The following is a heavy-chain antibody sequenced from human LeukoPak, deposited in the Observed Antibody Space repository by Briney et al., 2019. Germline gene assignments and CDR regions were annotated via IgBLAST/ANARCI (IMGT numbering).Heavy chain of an antibody. D-gene: IGHD3-22*01. V-gene: IGHV1-69*13. Sequence: GASVKVSCKASGGTFNSYAISWVRQAPGQGLEWMGGIIPIFGTANYAQKFQGRVTITADESTSTAYMELSSLRSEDTAVYYCAILGDSSGYSDAFDIWGQGTMVTVSS. CDR2: IIPIFGTA. CDR3: AILGDSSGYSDAFDI. J-gene: IGHJ3*02. CDR1: GGTFNSYA.